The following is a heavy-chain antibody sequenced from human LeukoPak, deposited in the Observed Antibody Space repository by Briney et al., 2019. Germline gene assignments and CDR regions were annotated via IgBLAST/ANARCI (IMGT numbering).Heavy chain of an antibody. J-gene: IGHJ4*02. Sequence: GGSLRLSCAASGFTFSSYAMHWARQAPGKGLEWVAVISYDGTNKYYADSVKGRFTISSDNSKNTLYLQMNSLRAEDTAVYYCARSAGYCSSTSCYYYDYWGQGTLVTVSS. CDR1: GFTFSSYA. D-gene: IGHD2-2*01. V-gene: IGHV3-30*04. CDR2: ISYDGTNK. CDR3: ARSAGYCSSTSCYYYDY.